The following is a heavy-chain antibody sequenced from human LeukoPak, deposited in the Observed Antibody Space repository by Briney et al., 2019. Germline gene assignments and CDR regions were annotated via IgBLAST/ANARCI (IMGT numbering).Heavy chain of an antibody. CDR1: GFTFSSYK. D-gene: IGHD3-22*01. J-gene: IGHJ4*02. CDR2: ISSSGSTI. Sequence: PGGSLRLSCAASGFTFSSYKMNWVRQAPGKGLEWVSYISSSGSTIYYADSVKGRFTISRDNAKNALYLQMNSLRAEDTAVYYCASSGGAYYYDSHGSQSEYWGQGTLVTVSS. CDR3: ASSGGAYYYDSHGSQSEY. V-gene: IGHV3-48*03.